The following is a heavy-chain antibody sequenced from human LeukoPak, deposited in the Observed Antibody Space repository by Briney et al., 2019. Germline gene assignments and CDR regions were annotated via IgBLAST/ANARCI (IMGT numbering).Heavy chain of an antibody. D-gene: IGHD3-22*01. V-gene: IGHV3-72*01. J-gene: IGHJ4*02. CDR3: TRDYYDGSAYYVDY. CDR1: GFAFSDHY. CDR2: SRNKANSYTT. Sequence: GGSLRLSCAASGFAFSDHYMEWVRQAPGKGLEWVGRSRNKANSYTTEYAASVKGRFTISRDDSKNSLYLQMNSLKTEDTAVYYCTRDYYDGSAYYVDYWGQGTLVTVSS.